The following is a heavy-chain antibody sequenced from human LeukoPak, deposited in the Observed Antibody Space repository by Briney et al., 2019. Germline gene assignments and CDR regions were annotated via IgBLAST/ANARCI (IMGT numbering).Heavy chain of an antibody. J-gene: IGHJ4*02. CDR2: IYPSDSDI. CDR3: ARQSHPPQEGY. V-gene: IGHV5-51*01. CDR1: GYSFTNYW. Sequence: GESLKISCKGSGYSFTNYWIGWVRQMPGKGLEWMGIIYPSDSDIRYSPSFQGQVAISADKSISTAYLQWSSLKASDTAMYCCARQSHPPQEGYWGQGTLVTVSS.